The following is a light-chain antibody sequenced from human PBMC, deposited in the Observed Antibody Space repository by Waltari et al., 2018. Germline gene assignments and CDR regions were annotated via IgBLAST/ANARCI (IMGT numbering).Light chain of an antibody. CDR2: DVR. CDR3: NSFTSSNTVI. Sequence: QSALTQPASVSGSPGQSITISCTGTSSDIGRYNYVSWFQQHPGKAPKLMIYDVRNRPSGVSNRFSGSKSAYTASLTISGLQAEDEAVYFCNSFTSSNTVIFGWGTKLTV. V-gene: IGLV2-14*03. J-gene: IGLJ2*01. CDR1: SSDIGRYNY.